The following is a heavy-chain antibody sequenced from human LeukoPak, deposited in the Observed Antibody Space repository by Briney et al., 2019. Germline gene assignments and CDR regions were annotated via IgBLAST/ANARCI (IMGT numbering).Heavy chain of an antibody. V-gene: IGHV3-23*01. CDR2: ISGSGAFT. J-gene: IGHJ4*02. CDR1: GFTFSSYA. D-gene: IGHD3-22*01. Sequence: GGSLRLSCTASGFTFSSYAMSWVRQAPGKGLEWVSTISGSGAFTKYADSVTGRFTISRDNSKNTMYLQLNSLRAEDTAIYYRAKTYYYDSSGYSHYLAYDYWGQGTLVTVSS. CDR3: AKTYYYDSSGYSHYLAYDY.